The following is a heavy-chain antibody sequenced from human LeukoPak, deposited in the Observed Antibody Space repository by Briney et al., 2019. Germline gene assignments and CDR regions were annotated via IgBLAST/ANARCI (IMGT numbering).Heavy chain of an antibody. V-gene: IGHV4-34*01. CDR2: INHSGST. CDR3: VCYGDHPFDY. Sequence: SETLSLTCAVYGGSFSGYYWSWIRQPPGKGLEWIGEINHSGSTNYNPSLKSRVTISVDKSKNQFSLKLSSVTAADTAVYYCVCYGDHPFDYWGQGTLVTVSS. CDR1: GGSFSGYY. J-gene: IGHJ4*02. D-gene: IGHD4-17*01.